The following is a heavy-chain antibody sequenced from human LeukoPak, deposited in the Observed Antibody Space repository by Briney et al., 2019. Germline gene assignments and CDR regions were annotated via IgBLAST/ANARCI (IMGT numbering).Heavy chain of an antibody. CDR3: ARGRSSSSWYGY. V-gene: IGHV4-30-4*08. J-gene: IGHJ4*02. CDR2: IYYSGSA. Sequence: SETLSLTCTVSGGSISSGDYYWSWIRQPPGKGLEWIGYIYYSGSAYYNPSLKSRVTISVDTSKNQFSLKLSSVTAADTAVYYCARGRSSSSWYGYWGQGTLVTVSS. CDR1: GGSISSGDYY. D-gene: IGHD6-13*01.